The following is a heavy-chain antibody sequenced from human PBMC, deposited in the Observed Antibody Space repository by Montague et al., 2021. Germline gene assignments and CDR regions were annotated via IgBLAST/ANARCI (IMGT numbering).Heavy chain of an antibody. V-gene: IGHV4-61*01. D-gene: IGHD2-8*01. CDR2: IFYTGST. J-gene: IGHJ4*02. CDR1: GASVSSGSYY. Sequence: SETLSLTCTVSGASVSSGSYYWSWIRQPPGKGLEWIGNIFYTGSTNYNPSLKSRVTISVDTSRNQSFLNVNSVTAADTAVYYCARKGTNWDYWGQGTLVTVSS. CDR3: ARKGTNWDY.